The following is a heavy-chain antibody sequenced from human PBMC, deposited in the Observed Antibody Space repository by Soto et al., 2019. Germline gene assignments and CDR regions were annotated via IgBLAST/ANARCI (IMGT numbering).Heavy chain of an antibody. D-gene: IGHD3-10*02. J-gene: IGHJ5*02. Sequence: QITLKESGPTLVKPTQTLTLTCTFSGLSLSTSGEAVGWIRQPPGKALEWLALIYCDDDKRYNPTLKTRLTITKDTPKNQVVLTLTNMDPVDTATYYCAHYVSTSPAGWFDPWGQGILVTVSS. CDR1: GLSLSTSGEA. V-gene: IGHV2-5*02. CDR2: IYCDDDK. CDR3: AHYVSTSPAGWFDP.